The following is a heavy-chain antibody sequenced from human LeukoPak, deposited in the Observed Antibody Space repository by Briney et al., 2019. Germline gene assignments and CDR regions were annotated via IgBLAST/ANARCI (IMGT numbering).Heavy chain of an antibody. V-gene: IGHV3-23*01. CDR3: ARLSAEYYDILTGYYPGGNYFDY. J-gene: IGHJ4*02. CDR2: IRVSGGST. Sequence: GGSLRLSCAASGFTFSSYAMTWVRQAPGKGLEWVSVIRVSGGSTYYADFVKGRFTISRDISKSTLYLQMNSLRVEDTAIYYCARLSAEYYDILTGYYPGGNYFDYWGQGTLVTVSS. D-gene: IGHD3-9*01. CDR1: GFTFSSYA.